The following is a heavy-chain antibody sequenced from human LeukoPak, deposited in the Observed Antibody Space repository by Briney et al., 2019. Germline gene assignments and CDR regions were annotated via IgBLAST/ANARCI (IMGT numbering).Heavy chain of an antibody. Sequence: SETLSLTCTVSGGSISSYYWSWIRQPAGKGLEWIGRIYTSGSARYNPSLKSRVTMSVDTSKNQFSLKLSSVTAADTAVYYCARVGDIGVLDYWGQGTLVTVSS. V-gene: IGHV4-4*07. CDR1: GGSISSYY. CDR2: IYTSGSA. CDR3: ARVGDIGVLDY. D-gene: IGHD3-10*01. J-gene: IGHJ4*02.